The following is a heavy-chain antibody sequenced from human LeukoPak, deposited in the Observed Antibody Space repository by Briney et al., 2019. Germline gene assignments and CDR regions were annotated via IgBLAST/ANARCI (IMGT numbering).Heavy chain of an antibody. J-gene: IGHJ6*03. CDR3: ARAFYPGYYSYMAV. V-gene: IGHV4-39*07. CDR2: IYYSGST. CDR1: GGSISSSSYY. Sequence: SETLSLTCTVSGGSISSSSYYWGWIRQPPGKGLEWIGSIYYSGSTYYNPSLKSRVTISVDTSKNQFSLKLSSVTAADTAVYYCARAFYPGYYSYMAVWGKGTTVTISS. D-gene: IGHD3-3*02.